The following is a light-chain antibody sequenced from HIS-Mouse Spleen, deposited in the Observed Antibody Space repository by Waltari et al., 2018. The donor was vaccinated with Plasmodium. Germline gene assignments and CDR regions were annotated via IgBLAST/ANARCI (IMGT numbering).Light chain of an antibody. CDR1: QSVSSN. CDR3: QQYNNWSFT. J-gene: IGKJ3*01. V-gene: IGKV3-15*01. CDR2: GAS. Sequence: EIVMPHSPATLSVSTGERATLSCRASQSVSSNLAWYQQKPGQAPRLLIYGASTRATGIPARFSGSGSGTEFTLTISSLQSEDFAVYYCQQYNNWSFTFGPGTKVDIK.